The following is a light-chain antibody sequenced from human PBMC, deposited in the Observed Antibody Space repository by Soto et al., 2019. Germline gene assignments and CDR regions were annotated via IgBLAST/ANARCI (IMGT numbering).Light chain of an antibody. CDR2: EVS. V-gene: IGLV2-14*01. J-gene: IGLJ3*02. CDR1: SNDVGGYTY. Sequence: QSALTQPASVSGSPGQSITISCTGTSNDVGGYTYVSWYQQHPGKAPKLMIFEVSHRPSGVSNRFSGSKSGNTASLTISGLQADDEADYYCSSSTSTFNWVFGGGTKLTVL. CDR3: SSSTSTFNWV.